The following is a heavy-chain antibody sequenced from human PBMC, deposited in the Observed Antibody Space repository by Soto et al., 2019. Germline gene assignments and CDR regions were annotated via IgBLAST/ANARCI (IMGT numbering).Heavy chain of an antibody. J-gene: IGHJ3*02. CDR3: ARAGFYYDSSGSSGFDI. V-gene: IGHV3-72*01. CDR2: TRNKANSYTT. Sequence: PGGSLRLSCAASGFTFSDHYMDWVRQAPGKGLEWVGRTRNKANSYTTEYAASVKGRFTISRDDSKNSLYLQMNSLKTEDTAVYYCARAGFYYDSSGSSGFDIWGQGTMVTVSS. D-gene: IGHD3-22*01. CDR1: GFTFSDHY.